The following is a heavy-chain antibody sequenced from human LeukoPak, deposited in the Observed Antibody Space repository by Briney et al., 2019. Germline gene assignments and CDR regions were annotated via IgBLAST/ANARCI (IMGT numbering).Heavy chain of an antibody. CDR2: INSDGSWT. CDR1: GNYW. J-gene: IGHJ4*02. CDR3: VSFYETY. V-gene: IGHV3-74*01. D-gene: IGHD2-2*01. Sequence: GGSLSLSCAASGNYWMHWVRQAQGKGLVWVSHINSDGSWTSYADSVKGRFTISKDNAKNTVYLQMNNLRAEDTAVYYCVSFYETYWGRGTLVTVSS.